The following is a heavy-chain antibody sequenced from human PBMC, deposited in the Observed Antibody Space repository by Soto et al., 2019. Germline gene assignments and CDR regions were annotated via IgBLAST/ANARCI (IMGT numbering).Heavy chain of an antibody. CDR1: GGSISSSSYY. V-gene: IGHV4-39*07. CDR3: ARGCCGGYDTTYYYYYGMDV. Sequence: SETLSLTCTVSGGSISSSSYYWGWIRQPPGKGLEWIGKIYYSGSTYYNPSLKSRVTISVDTSKNQFSLKLSSVTAADTAVYYCARGCCGGYDTTYYYYYGMDVWGQGTTVTVSS. J-gene: IGHJ6*02. CDR2: IYYSGST. D-gene: IGHD5-12*01.